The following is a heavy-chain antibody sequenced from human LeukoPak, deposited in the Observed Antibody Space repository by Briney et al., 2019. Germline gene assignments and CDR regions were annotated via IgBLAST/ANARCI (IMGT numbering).Heavy chain of an antibody. J-gene: IGHJ4*02. D-gene: IGHD2-2*01. V-gene: IGHV3-9*01. CDR1: GFTFDDYA. Sequence: GGSLRLSCAASGFTFDDYAMHWVRQAPGKGLEWVSGISWNSGSIGYADSVKGRFTISRDNAKNSLYLQMNSLRAEDTALYYCAKDMTAVVVPAAIGYWGQGTLDTVSS. CDR3: AKDMTAVVVPAAIGY. CDR2: ISWNSGSI.